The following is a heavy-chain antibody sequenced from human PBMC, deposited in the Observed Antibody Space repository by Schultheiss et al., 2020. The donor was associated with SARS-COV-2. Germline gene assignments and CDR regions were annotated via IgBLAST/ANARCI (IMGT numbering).Heavy chain of an antibody. J-gene: IGHJ4*02. CDR3: ARATIVGATEAFDY. CDR2: IYPGDSDT. CDR1: GYSFTSYW. Sequence: GGSLRLSCKGSGYSFTSYWIGWVRQMPGKGLEWMGIIYPGDSDTRYSPSFQGQVTISADKSISTAYLQWSSLKASDTAMYYCARATIVGATEAFDYWGQGTLVTVSS. D-gene: IGHD1-26*01. V-gene: IGHV5-51*01.